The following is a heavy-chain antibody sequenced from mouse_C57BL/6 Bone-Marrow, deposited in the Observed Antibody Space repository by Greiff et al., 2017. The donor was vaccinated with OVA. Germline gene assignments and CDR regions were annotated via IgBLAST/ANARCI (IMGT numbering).Heavy chain of an antibody. CDR2: IHPNSGST. V-gene: IGHV1-64*01. D-gene: IGHD4-1*01. J-gene: IGHJ1*03. Sequence: QVQLQQPGAELVKPGASVKLSCKASGYTFTSYWMHWVKQRPGQGLEWIGMIHPNSGSTNYNEKFKSKATLTVDKSSSTAYMQLSSLTSEDSAVYYCASERLTPLRYFDVWGTGTTVTVSS. CDR3: ASERLTPLRYFDV. CDR1: GYTFTSYW.